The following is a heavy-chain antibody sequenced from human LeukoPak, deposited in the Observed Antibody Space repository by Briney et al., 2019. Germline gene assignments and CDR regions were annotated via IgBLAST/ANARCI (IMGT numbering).Heavy chain of an antibody. CDR1: GGSISSYY. CDR3: ARGRDYDFWSGFPPVLNWFDP. V-gene: IGHV4-59*01. CDR2: IYYSGST. D-gene: IGHD3-3*01. J-gene: IGHJ5*02. Sequence: PSETLSLTCTVSGGSISSYYWSWIRQPPGKGLEWNGYIYYSGSTNYNPSLKSRVTISVDTSKNQFSLKLSSVTAADTAVYYCARGRDYDFWSGFPPVLNWFDPWGQGTLVTVSS.